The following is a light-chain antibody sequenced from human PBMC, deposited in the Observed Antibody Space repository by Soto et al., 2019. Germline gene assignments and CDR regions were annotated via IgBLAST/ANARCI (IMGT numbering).Light chain of an antibody. Sequence: DIQMTQSPSTLSASVGDRVTITCRASQSISSWLVWYQQKPGKAPKLLIYDASSLESGVPSRFSGSGSGTEFTLTISSLQPDDFATDYCQQYNSYSPTWTFGQGTKVEIK. CDR1: QSISSW. J-gene: IGKJ1*01. CDR2: DAS. V-gene: IGKV1-5*01. CDR3: QQYNSYSPTWT.